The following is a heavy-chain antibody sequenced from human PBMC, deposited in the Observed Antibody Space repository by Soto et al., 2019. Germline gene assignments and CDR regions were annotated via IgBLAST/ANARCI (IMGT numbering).Heavy chain of an antibody. CDR1: GFTFSSYG. J-gene: IGHJ4*02. CDR2: IWYDGSNK. D-gene: IGHD6-19*01. CDR3: ARDGGLLAAGTFDY. Sequence: QVQLVASGGGVVQPGRSLRLSCAASGFTFSSYGMHWVRQAPGKGLEWVAVIWYDGSNKYYADSVKGRFTISRDNSKNTLYLQMNSLRAEDTAVYYCARDGGLLAAGTFDYWGQGTLVTVSS. V-gene: IGHV3-33*01.